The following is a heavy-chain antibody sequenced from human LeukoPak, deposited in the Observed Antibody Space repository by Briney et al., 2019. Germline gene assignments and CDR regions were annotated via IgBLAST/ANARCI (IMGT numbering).Heavy chain of an antibody. CDR1: GGSISSYY. CDR3: ARSPLVGATAYFDY. V-gene: IGHV4-59*01. D-gene: IGHD1-26*01. J-gene: IGHJ4*02. Sequence: PSETLSLTCTVSGGSISSYYWSWIRQPPGKGLEWIGYIYYSGSTNYNPSLKSRVTISVDTSKNQFSLKLSSVTAADTAVYYCARSPLVGATAYFDYWGQGTLVTVSS. CDR2: IYYSGST.